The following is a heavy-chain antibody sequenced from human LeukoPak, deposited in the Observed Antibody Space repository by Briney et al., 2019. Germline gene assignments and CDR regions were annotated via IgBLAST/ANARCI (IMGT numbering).Heavy chain of an antibody. CDR3: ARDLAYSRLDY. J-gene: IGHJ4*02. CDR1: GPTFSSSW. CDR2: INPDGNKK. V-gene: IGHV3-7*01. Sequence: GGSLRLSCAVSGPTFSSSWMDWVRQAPGKGLEWVASINPDGNKKYSADPVKGRFTISRDNAENSLYLQMNSLRVEDTAFYYCARDLAYSRLDYWGQGMLVTVSS. D-gene: IGHD5-18*01.